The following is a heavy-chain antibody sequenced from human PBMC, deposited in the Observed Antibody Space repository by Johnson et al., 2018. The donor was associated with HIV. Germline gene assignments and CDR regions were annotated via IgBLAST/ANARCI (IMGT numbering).Heavy chain of an antibody. D-gene: IGHD3-16*01. CDR1: GFTFSSYG. CDR2: LSYDGSNK. CDR3: ARDGGSYVTDI. V-gene: IGHV3-30*03. J-gene: IGHJ3*02. Sequence: QVQLMESGGGVVQPGRSLRLSCAASGFTFSSYGMHWVRQAPGKGPEWVAVLSYDGSNKYYADSVRGRCTISRDNSKNTLYLQMNSLRAEDTALYYCARDGGSYVTDIWGQGTMVTVSS.